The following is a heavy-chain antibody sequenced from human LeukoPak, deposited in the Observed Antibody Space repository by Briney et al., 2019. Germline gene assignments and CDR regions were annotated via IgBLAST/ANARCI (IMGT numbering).Heavy chain of an antibody. J-gene: IGHJ4*02. CDR1: GGTFSSYA. Sequence: SVKVSCKASGGTFSSYAISWVRQAPGQGLEWMGGIIPIFGTANYAQKFQGRVTITTDESTSTAYMELSSLRSEDTAVYYCASYRGAIAAAGTYWGQGTLVTVSS. V-gene: IGHV1-69*05. D-gene: IGHD6-13*01. CDR2: IIPIFGTA. CDR3: ASYRGAIAAAGTY.